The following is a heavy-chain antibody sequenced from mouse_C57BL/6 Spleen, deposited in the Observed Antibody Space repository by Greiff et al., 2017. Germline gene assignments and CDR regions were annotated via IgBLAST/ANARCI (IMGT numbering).Heavy chain of an antibody. CDR1: GYSFTGYF. D-gene: IGHD1-1*01. CDR3: AQKGDYGSIAY. Sequence: VQLQQSGPELVKPGDSVKISCKASGYSFTGYFMNWVMQSHGKSLAWIGRINPYNGDTFYNQKFKGKATLTVDKSSSTAHMELRSLTSEDSAVYYCAQKGDYGSIAYWGQGTLVTVSA. J-gene: IGHJ3*01. CDR2: INPYNGDT. V-gene: IGHV1-20*01.